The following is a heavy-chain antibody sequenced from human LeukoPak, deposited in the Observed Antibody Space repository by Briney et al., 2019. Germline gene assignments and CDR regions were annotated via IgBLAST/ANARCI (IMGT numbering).Heavy chain of an antibody. Sequence: SETLSLTCTVSGGSISNGSYYWSWIRQPAGKGLEWIGRIYTSGSTNYNPSLKSRVTISVDTSKNQFSLKLSSVTAADTAVYYCARGSTRFLEWFPYWGQGTLVTVSS. V-gene: IGHV4-61*02. J-gene: IGHJ4*02. CDR2: IYTSGST. CDR3: ARGSTRFLEWFPY. CDR1: GGSISNGSYY. D-gene: IGHD3-3*01.